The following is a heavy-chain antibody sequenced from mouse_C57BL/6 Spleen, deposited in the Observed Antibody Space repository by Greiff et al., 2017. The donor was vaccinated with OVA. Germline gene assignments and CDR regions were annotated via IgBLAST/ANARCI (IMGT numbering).Heavy chain of an antibody. Sequence: VQLQQPGAELVRPGSSVKLSCKASGYTFTSYWMHWVKQRPIQGLEWIGNIDPSDSETHYNQKFKDKATLTVDKSSSTAYMQLSSLTSEDSAVYYCARETYYSNKGYFDVWGTGTTVTVSS. CDR1: GYTFTSYW. CDR2: IDPSDSET. V-gene: IGHV1-52*01. CDR3: ARETYYSNKGYFDV. J-gene: IGHJ1*03. D-gene: IGHD2-5*01.